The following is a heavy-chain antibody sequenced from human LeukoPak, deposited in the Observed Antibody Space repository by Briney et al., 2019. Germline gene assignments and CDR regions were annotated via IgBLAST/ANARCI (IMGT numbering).Heavy chain of an antibody. CDR2: MNPSSGNT. CDR1: GYTFSSYD. CDR3: ARRNDKSNYYHYYGMDV. J-gene: IGHJ6*02. V-gene: IGHV1-8*01. Sequence: ASVKVSCKASGYTFSSYDINWVRQATGQGLGWMGWMNPSSGNTGYAQKFQGRVTMTRNTSISTAYMELSSLRSEDTAVYYCARRNDKSNYYHYYGMDVWGQGTTVTVSS. D-gene: IGHD4-11*01.